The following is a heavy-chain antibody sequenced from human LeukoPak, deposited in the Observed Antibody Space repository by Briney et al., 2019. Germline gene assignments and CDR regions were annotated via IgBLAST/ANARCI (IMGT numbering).Heavy chain of an antibody. Sequence: ASVKVSCKAPGYTFIGYYMHRVRQAPGQGLEWMGWINPNSGDTNFAQKFQGRVTMTRDTSISAIYMELSRLRSDDTAVYYCARDGNFDNWGQGTLVTVSS. CDR1: GYTFIGYY. V-gene: IGHV1-2*02. CDR3: ARDGNFDN. J-gene: IGHJ4*02. CDR2: INPNSGDT. D-gene: IGHD1-26*01.